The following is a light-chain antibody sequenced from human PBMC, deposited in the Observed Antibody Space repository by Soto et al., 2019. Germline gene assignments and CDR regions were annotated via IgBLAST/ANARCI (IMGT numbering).Light chain of an antibody. CDR2: EVS. CDR1: SSDVGGYNY. CDR3: SSYTFSTLV. V-gene: IGLV2-14*01. J-gene: IGLJ1*01. Sequence: QSALTQPASVSGSPGQSITISCTGTSSDVGGYNYVSWSQQHPGKAPQLMIYEVSNRPSGVSNRFSGSKSGNTASLTISGLQTEDEADYYCSSYTFSTLVFATGTKVTVL.